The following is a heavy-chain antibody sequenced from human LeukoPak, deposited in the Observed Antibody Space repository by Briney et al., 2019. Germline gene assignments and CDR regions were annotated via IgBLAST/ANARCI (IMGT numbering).Heavy chain of an antibody. V-gene: IGHV1-69*05. J-gene: IGHJ5*02. D-gene: IGHD1-7*01. CDR3: ARGRNYVGSWFDP. CDR2: IIPIFGTA. Sequence: SVKVSCKASGGTFSSYAISWVRQASGQGLEWMGGIIPIFGTANYAQKFQGRVTITTDESTSTAYMELSSLRSEDTAVYYCARGRNYVGSWFDPWGQGTLVTVSS. CDR1: GGTFSSYA.